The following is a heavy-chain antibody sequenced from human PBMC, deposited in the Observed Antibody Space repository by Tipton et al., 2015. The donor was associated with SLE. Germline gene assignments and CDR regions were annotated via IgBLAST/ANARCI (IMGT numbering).Heavy chain of an antibody. D-gene: IGHD3-22*01. CDR1: DGPISNFH. CDR2: IYYSGRT. V-gene: IGHV4-59*01. Sequence: TLSLTCTVSDGPISNFHCSWIRQSPGKGLEWIGNIYYSGRTNFDPSLKSRVTISIDTSRNQFSLSLRSVTAADTAVYYCATERTRCSGYTCSDAFDVWGQGTVDTVSS. CDR3: ATERTRCSGYTCSDAFDV. J-gene: IGHJ3*01.